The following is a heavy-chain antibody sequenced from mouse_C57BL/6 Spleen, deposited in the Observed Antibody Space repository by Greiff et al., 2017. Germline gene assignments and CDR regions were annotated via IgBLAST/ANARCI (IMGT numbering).Heavy chain of an antibody. D-gene: IGHD2-4*01. Sequence: EVKLMESEGGLVQPGSSMKLSCTASGFTFSDYYMAWVRQVPEKGLEWVANINYDGSSTYYLDSLKSRFIISRDNAKNILYLQMSSLKSEDTATYYCAREGDYDYDAPYWYFDVWGTGTTVTVSS. J-gene: IGHJ1*03. CDR3: AREGDYDYDAPYWYFDV. V-gene: IGHV5-16*01. CDR2: INYDGSST. CDR1: GFTFSDYY.